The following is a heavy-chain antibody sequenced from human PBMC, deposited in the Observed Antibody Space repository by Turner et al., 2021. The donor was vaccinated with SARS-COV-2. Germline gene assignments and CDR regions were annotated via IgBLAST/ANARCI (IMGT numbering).Heavy chain of an antibody. CDR3: ASSRWGDGPDYHYGMDV. CDR1: GGTFSDYA. V-gene: IGHV1-69*01. D-gene: IGHD6-13*01. J-gene: IGHJ6*02. Sequence: QVQLVQSGAEVKKPGSSVKVSCKASGGTFSDYAISWVRQAPGQGLEWMGGIIPIFGTTNYEQKFQGRVTITADESTSTAYMGLSSLRSEDTAVYYCASSRWGDGPDYHYGMDVWGQGTTVTVSS. CDR2: IIPIFGTT.